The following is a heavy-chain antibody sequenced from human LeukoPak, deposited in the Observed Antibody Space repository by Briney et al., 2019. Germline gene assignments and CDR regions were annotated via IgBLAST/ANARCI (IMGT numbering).Heavy chain of an antibody. Sequence: GGSLRLSCVASGFTFSSYVMSWVRQAPGKGLEWVANIKQDGSEKNYVDSVRGRFAISRDNARNSLSLQMNSLRVEDTAVYFCTTGGIHWGQGTLVTVSS. D-gene: IGHD3-16*01. CDR3: TTGGIH. CDR2: IKQDGSEK. V-gene: IGHV3-7*01. CDR1: GFTFSSYV. J-gene: IGHJ4*02.